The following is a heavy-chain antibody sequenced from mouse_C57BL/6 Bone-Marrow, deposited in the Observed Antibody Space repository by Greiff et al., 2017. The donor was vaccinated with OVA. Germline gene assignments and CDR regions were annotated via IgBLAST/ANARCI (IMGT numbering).Heavy chain of an antibody. Sequence: QVQLQQSGAELVRPGTSVKVSCKASGYAFTNYLIEWVKQRPGQGLEWIGVINPGSGGTNYNEKFKGKATLTADKSSSTAYMQRSSLTSEDSAVYFCARLDYEGAWFAYWGQGTLVTVSA. CDR3: ARLDYEGAWFAY. CDR1: GYAFTNYL. J-gene: IGHJ3*01. CDR2: INPGSGGT. V-gene: IGHV1-54*01. D-gene: IGHD2-4*01.